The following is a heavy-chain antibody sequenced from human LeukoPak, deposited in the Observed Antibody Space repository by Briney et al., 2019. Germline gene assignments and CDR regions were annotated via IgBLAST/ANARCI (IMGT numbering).Heavy chain of an antibody. D-gene: IGHD6-13*01. Sequence: GASVKVSCKASGYTFTGYYMHWVRQAPGQGLEWMGWINPNSGGTNYAQKFQGRVTMTRDTSTSTVYMELSSLRSEDTAVYYCARDLRIAAAGENWFDPWGQGTLVTVSS. J-gene: IGHJ5*02. CDR1: GYTFTGYY. CDR2: INPNSGGT. CDR3: ARDLRIAAAGENWFDP. V-gene: IGHV1-2*02.